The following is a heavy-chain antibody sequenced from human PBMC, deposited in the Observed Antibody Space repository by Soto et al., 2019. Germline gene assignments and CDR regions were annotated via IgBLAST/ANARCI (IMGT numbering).Heavy chain of an antibody. CDR2: ISAYNGNT. CDR1: GYTFTSYG. CDR3: SLAARPSDWFDP. Sequence: ASVEVSCKASGYTFTSYGISWVRRAPGQGLEWMGWISAYNGNTNYAQKLQGRVTMTTDTSTSTAYMELRSLRSDDTAVYYCSLAARPSDWFDPWGQGTLVTVSS. D-gene: IGHD6-6*01. V-gene: IGHV1-18*01. J-gene: IGHJ5*02.